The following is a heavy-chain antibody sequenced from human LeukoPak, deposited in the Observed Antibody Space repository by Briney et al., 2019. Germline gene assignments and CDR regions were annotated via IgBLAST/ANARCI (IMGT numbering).Heavy chain of an antibody. V-gene: IGHV3-9*01. CDR2: ISWNSGSI. CDR3: ARDRRDILTGYLDY. Sequence: PGGSLRLSCAASGFTFDDYAMHWVRQAPGKGLEWVSGISWNSGSIGYADSVKGRFTISRDNAKNSLYLQMNSLRAEDTAVYYCARDRRDILTGYLDYWGQGTLVTVSS. CDR1: GFTFDDYA. D-gene: IGHD3-9*01. J-gene: IGHJ4*02.